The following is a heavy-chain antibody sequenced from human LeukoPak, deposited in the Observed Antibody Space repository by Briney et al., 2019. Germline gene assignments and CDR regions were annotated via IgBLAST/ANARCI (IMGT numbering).Heavy chain of an antibody. J-gene: IGHJ6*03. CDR3: ARVVAAAGPYYYYYYMDV. V-gene: IGHV4-59*12. CDR2: IYHSGST. CDR1: GGSISNYY. Sequence: SETLSLTCTVSGGSISNYYWSWIRQPPGKGLEWIGYIYHSGSTYYNPSLKSRVTISVDSSKNQFSLKLSSVTAADTAVYYCARVVAAAGPYYYYYYMDVWGKGTTVTVSS. D-gene: IGHD6-13*01.